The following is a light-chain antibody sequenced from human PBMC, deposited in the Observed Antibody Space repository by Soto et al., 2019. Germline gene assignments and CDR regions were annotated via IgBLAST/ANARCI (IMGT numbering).Light chain of an antibody. CDR2: GAS. CDR1: QSVSSSY. J-gene: IGKJ2*01. V-gene: IGKV3-20*01. CDR3: QQYGSSTMYT. Sequence: EIVLTQSPGTLSLSPGERATLSCRASQSVSSSYLAWYQQKPGQAPRLLIYGASSRATGIPDRFSGSGSGTDFTLTIIRLEPEDFALYYCQQYGSSTMYTFGQGTKLEIK.